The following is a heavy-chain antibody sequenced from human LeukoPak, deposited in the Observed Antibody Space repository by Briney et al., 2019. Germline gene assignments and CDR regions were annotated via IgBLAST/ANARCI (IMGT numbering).Heavy chain of an antibody. CDR2: ISSSSSYI. D-gene: IGHD6-13*01. J-gene: IGHJ5*02. CDR1: GFTFSSYS. CDR3: ARDNREYSSSWYLRYNWFDP. Sequence: KSGGSLRLSCAASGFTFSSYSMNWVRQAPGKGLEWVSSISSSSSYIYYADSVKGRFTISRDNAKNSLHLQMNSLRAEDTAVYYCARDNREYSSSWYLRYNWFDPWGQGTLVTVSS. V-gene: IGHV3-21*01.